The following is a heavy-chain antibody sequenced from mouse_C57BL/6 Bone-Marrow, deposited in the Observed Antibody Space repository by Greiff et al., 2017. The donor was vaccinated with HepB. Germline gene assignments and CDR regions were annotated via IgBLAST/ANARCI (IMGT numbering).Heavy chain of an antibody. D-gene: IGHD2-2*01. CDR1: GYTFTSYT. Sequence: QVQLKESGAELARPGASVKMSCKASGYTFTSYTMHWVKQRPGQGLAWIGYINPSSGYTKYNQKFKDKATLTADKSSSTAYMQLSSLTSEDSAVYFCSRNGYPYWYFDVWGTGTSVTVSS. J-gene: IGHJ1*03. CDR3: SRNGYPYWYFDV. CDR2: INPSSGYT. V-gene: IGHV1-4*01.